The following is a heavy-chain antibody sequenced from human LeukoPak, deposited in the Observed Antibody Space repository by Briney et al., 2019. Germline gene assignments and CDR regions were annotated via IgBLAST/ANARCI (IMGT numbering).Heavy chain of an antibody. Sequence: GGSLRLSCAATGFTFGTYTMYWVRHPPGKRLEWVSIIGNNGGGIHYADSARGRFTISRDNSKNALYLQMNSLRVEDTAVYYCAIDPNWGTHSWGQGVLVTVSS. CDR3: AIDPNWGTHS. CDR2: IGNNGGGI. V-gene: IGHV3-23*01. CDR1: GFTFGTYT. J-gene: IGHJ4*02. D-gene: IGHD7-27*01.